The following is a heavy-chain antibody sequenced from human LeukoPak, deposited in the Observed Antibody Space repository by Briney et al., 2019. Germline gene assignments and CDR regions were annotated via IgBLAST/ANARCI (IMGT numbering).Heavy chain of an antibody. CDR3: ARLGGSGRARPLVYYYMDV. CDR2: INHSGST. CDR1: GGSFSGYY. V-gene: IGHV4-34*01. J-gene: IGHJ6*03. D-gene: IGHD3-10*01. Sequence: SETLSLTCAVYGGSFSGYYWSWIRQPPGKGLEWIGEINHSGSTNYNSSLKSRLTISVDTSKNQFSLKLSSVTAADRAVYYCARLGGSGRARPLVYYYMDVWGKGTTVTVSS.